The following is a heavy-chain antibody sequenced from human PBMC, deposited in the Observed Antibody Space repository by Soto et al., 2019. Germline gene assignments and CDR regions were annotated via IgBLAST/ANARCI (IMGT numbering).Heavy chain of an antibody. CDR3: AIVPRWDHHYAMDV. V-gene: IGHV1-2*04. CDR1: GFTFTDYY. J-gene: IGHJ6*02. CDR2: LNCNSGGT. Sequence: QVQLVQSGAEVKKPGASVKVSCKASGFTFTDYYMHWVRQAPGQGLAWMGWLNCNSGGTSYAQRFQGYVTMTRDTSITTAYMELNRLESDDTAVYYCAIVPRWDHHYAMDVWGQGTTVIVSS. D-gene: IGHD1-26*01.